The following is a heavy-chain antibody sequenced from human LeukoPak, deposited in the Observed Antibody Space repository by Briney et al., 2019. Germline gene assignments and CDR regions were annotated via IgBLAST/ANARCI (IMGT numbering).Heavy chain of an antibody. CDR1: GFTFSSYA. CDR3: ARDKGIPTPTPQDY. D-gene: IGHD2-21*01. J-gene: IGHJ4*02. CDR2: INWNGAST. Sequence: GGSLRLSCAASGFTFSSYAMSWVRQAPGKGLEWVSSINWNGASTGYADSVKGRFTISRDNAKNSMFLQMNSLRAEDTALYYCARDKGIPTPTPQDYWGQGTLVSVSS. V-gene: IGHV3-20*04.